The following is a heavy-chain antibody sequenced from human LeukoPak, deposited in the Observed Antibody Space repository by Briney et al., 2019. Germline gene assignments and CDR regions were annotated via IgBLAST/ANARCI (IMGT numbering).Heavy chain of an antibody. V-gene: IGHV3-53*01. Sequence: GGSLRLSCAAAGFSVSSEFMSWVRQAPGKGLEWVSVVYSGGSTYYADSVKGRFTISRDNSKNTLCLQMNSLRADDTAVYYCTRSSRGISGSYYGFDYWGQGTLVTVSS. CDR2: VYSGGST. J-gene: IGHJ4*02. CDR3: TRSSRGISGSYYGFDY. CDR1: GFSVSSEF. D-gene: IGHD1-26*01.